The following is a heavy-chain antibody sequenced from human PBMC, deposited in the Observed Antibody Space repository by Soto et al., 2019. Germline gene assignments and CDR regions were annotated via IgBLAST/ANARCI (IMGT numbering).Heavy chain of an antibody. D-gene: IGHD5-18*01. Sequence: QVQLQESGPGLVKPSQTLSLACSVSGASINSGGYFWSWIRRLPGRGLEWIGYIHYSGSTYYNPSLKSRVVMSMDTSKNDFSLKLSSVTAADTAVFYCARGFVETAMAFDYWGQGALVTVSS. CDR3: ARGFVETAMAFDY. J-gene: IGHJ4*02. CDR2: IHYSGST. V-gene: IGHV4-31*03. CDR1: GASINSGGYF.